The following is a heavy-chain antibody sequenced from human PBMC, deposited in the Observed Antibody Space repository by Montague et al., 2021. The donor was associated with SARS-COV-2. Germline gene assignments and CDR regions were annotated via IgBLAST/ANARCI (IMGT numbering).Heavy chain of an antibody. D-gene: IGHD3-16*01. CDR3: VRGWGSWFH. CDR1: TRSFSGYY. J-gene: IGHJ4*02. V-gene: IGHV4-34*01. Sequence: SETLSLTCAVHTRSFSGYYRGWIRQSPGKGLEWIGEIDQCGKTNYNPTLKSRVTISADTSKSQFSLKLNSVTAADTAVYYCVRGWGSWFHWGQGTLVTVSS. CDR2: IDQCGKT.